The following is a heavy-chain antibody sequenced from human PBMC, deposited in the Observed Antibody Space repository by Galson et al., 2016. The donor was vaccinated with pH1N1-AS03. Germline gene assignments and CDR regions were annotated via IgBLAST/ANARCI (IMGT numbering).Heavy chain of an antibody. CDR2: IFSNDEK. J-gene: IGHJ6*02. D-gene: IGHD3-22*01. Sequence: PALVKPTQTLTLTCSVSGFSLNDAGVGVSWIRQPPGKALEWLAHIFSNDEKAYNPSLNSRLTLSRDASRSQVVLTMTNMDAVDTATYFWAQLPRNFDSRGFYSLDGMVVWGQGTTVTVSS. CDR3: AQLPRNFDSRGFYSLDGMVV. CDR1: GFSLNDAGVG. V-gene: IGHV2-26*01.